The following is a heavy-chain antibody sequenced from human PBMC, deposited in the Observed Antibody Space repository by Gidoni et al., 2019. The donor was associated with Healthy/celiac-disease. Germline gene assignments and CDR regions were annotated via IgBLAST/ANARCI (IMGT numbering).Heavy chain of an antibody. D-gene: IGHD3-22*01. CDR2: IYTSGST. J-gene: IGHJ3*02. CDR3: ARSYYYDSSGYSLDAFDI. V-gene: IGHV4-4*07. CDR1: GGSIGSSY. Sequence: QVQLQESGPGLVKPSETLSLTCTVSGGSIGSSYWSWIRQPAGKGLEWIGRIYTSGSTNYNPSLKSRVTMSVDTSKNQFSLKLSSVTAADTAVYYCARSYYYDSSGYSLDAFDIWGQGTMVTVSS.